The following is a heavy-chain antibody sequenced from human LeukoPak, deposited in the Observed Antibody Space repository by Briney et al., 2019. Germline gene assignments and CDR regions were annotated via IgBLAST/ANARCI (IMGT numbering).Heavy chain of an antibody. J-gene: IGHJ4*02. CDR3: AAVYCSGGSCYSEVLDY. CDR1: GFTFTSSA. CDR2: IVVGSGNT. D-gene: IGHD2-15*01. Sequence: SVKVSCKASGFTFTSSAMQWVRQARGQRLEWIGWIVVGSGNTNYAQKFQERVTITRDMSTSTAYMELSSLRSEDTAVYYCAAVYCSGGSCYSEVLDYWGRGTLVTVSS. V-gene: IGHV1-58*02.